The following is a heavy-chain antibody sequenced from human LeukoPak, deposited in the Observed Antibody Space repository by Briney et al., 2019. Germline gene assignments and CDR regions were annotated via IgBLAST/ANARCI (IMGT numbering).Heavy chain of an antibody. CDR1: GFTFSSFG. CDR2: INAGGGTYT. V-gene: IGHV3-23*01. CDR3: AKRGESGVYYFDF. J-gene: IGHJ4*02. Sequence: GGSLRLSCAASGFTFSSFGMSWVRQAPGKGLEWVSSINAGGGTYTYYAHSVKGRFTISRDNSKNTLHLQMNSLRAEDTAVYYCAKRGESGVYYFDFWGQGTLVTVSS. D-gene: IGHD3-10*01.